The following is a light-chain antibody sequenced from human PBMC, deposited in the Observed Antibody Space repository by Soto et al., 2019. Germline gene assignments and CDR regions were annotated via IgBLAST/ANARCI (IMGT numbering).Light chain of an antibody. CDR3: QQYYSAVT. CDR1: QSVLYSSNNRNY. J-gene: IGKJ1*01. CDR2: WAS. Sequence: DIVMTQSPDSLAVSLGERAAINCKSSQSVLYSSNNRNYLAWYQQKPGQPPKLLIHWASTRESGVPDRFSGSGSGTDFTLTISSLQAEDVAVYYCQQYYSAVTFGQGTRVEIK. V-gene: IGKV4-1*01.